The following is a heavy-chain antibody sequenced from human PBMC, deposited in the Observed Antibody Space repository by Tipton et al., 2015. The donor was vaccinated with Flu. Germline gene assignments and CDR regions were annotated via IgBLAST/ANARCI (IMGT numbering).Heavy chain of an antibody. CDR2: IYHSGST. CDR3: AREPPGY. CDR1: GYSISSGFY. J-gene: IGHJ4*02. Sequence: LRLSCTVSGYSISSGFYWGWIRQSPGKGLEWIGNIYHSGSTFYNPSLKSRVTISVDTSKNQFSLKLSSVTAADTAVYYCAREPPGYWGQGTLVTVSS. V-gene: IGHV4-38-2*02.